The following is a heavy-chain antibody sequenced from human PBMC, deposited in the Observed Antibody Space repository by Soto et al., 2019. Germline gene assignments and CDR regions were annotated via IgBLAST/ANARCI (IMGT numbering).Heavy chain of an antibody. CDR3: ARVKSPPITSFGVVTPGYFDY. CDR1: GGSISSYY. D-gene: IGHD3-3*01. V-gene: IGHV4-59*01. CDR2: IYYSGST. J-gene: IGHJ4*02. Sequence: PSETLSLTCTVSGGSISSYYWSWIRQPPGKGLEWIGYIYYSGSTNYNPSLKSRLTMSVDTSNNQFSLKLSSVTAADTAVYYCARVKSPPITSFGVVTPGYFDYWGQGTLVTVSS.